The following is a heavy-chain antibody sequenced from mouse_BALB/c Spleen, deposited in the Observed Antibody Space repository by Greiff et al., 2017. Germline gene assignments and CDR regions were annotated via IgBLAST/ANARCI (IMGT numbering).Heavy chain of an antibody. D-gene: IGHD2-2*01. J-gene: IGHJ2*01. CDR3: ARLYGYDGYYFDY. CDR2: ISSGGSYT. V-gene: IGHV5-6*01. CDR1: GFTFSSYG. Sequence: EVKLVESGGDLVKPGGSLKLSCAASGFTFSSYGMSWVRQTPDKRLEWVATISSGGSYTYYPDSVKGRFTISRDNAKNTLYLQMSSLKSEDTAMYYCARLYGYDGYYFDYWGQGTTLTVSS.